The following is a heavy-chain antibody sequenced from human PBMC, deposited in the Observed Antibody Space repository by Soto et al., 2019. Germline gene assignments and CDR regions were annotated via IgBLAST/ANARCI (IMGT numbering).Heavy chain of an antibody. J-gene: IGHJ6*03. Sequence: ASVKVSCKASHYTFIDYSISWVRQAPGQGLEWMGRISAYSGNTNYAQRLQGRVTMTTDTSTTTAYMELRSLRSDDTAVYYCACLHTGEDIPIIFYMDVWGKGTPVTVSS. CDR3: ACLHTGEDIPIIFYMDV. D-gene: IGHD2-15*01. CDR1: HYTFIDYS. V-gene: IGHV1-18*01. CDR2: ISAYSGNT.